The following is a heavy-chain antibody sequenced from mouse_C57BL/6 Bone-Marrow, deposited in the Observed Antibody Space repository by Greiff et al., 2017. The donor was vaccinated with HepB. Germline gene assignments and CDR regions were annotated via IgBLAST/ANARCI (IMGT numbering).Heavy chain of an antibody. J-gene: IGHJ2*01. V-gene: IGHV1-19*01. CDR1: GYTFTDYY. Sequence: EVQLQESGPVLVKPGASVKMSCKASGYTFTDYYMNWVKQSHGKSLEWIGVINPYNGGTSYNQKFKGKATLTVDKSSSTAYMELNSLTSEDSAVYYCARFPSYYYGSSYWGQGTTLTVSS. CDR2: INPYNGGT. CDR3: ARFPSYYYGSSY. D-gene: IGHD1-1*01.